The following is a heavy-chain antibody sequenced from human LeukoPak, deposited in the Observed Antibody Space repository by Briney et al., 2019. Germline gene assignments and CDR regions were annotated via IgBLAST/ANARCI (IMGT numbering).Heavy chain of an antibody. CDR3: ARGQTTENIYYYYMDV. CDR2: INHSGST. D-gene: IGHD4-11*01. V-gene: IGHV4-34*01. Sequence: PSETLSLTCAVYGGSFSGYYWSWIRQPPGKGLEWIGEINHSGSTNYNPSLKSRVTISVDTSKNQFSLKLSSVTAADTAVYYCARGQTTENIYYYYMDVWGKGTTVTVSS. CDR1: GGSFSGYY. J-gene: IGHJ6*03.